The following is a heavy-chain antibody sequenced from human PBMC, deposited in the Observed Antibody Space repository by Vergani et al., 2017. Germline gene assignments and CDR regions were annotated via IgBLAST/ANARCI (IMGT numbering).Heavy chain of an antibody. D-gene: IGHD4-17*01. V-gene: IGHV4-38-2*01. CDR2: IYHSGST. CDR3: ARRLDYGDADY. CDR1: GYSISSGYY. J-gene: IGHJ4*02. Sequence: QVQLQESGPGLVKPSETLSLTCAVSGYSISSGYYWGWIRQPPGKGLEWIGSIYHSGSTYYNPSLKSRVTISVDTSKNQFSLKLSSVTAADTAVYYCARRLDYGDADYWGQGTLVTVSS.